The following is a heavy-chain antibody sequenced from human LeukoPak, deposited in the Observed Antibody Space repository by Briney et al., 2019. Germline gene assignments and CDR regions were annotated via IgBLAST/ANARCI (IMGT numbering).Heavy chain of an antibody. V-gene: IGHV3-7*03. D-gene: IGHD1-1*01. CDR1: GFTFSYHW. J-gene: IGHJ5*02. Sequence: GGSLRLSCAASGFTFSYHWMTWVRQAPGKGLEWVANIKNDGAVKNYVDSVKGRFTISRDNAKNSLYLQMNSLRAEDTAVYYCARGPFSFDPWGQGTLVTVSS. CDR3: ARGPFSFDP. CDR2: IKNDGAVK.